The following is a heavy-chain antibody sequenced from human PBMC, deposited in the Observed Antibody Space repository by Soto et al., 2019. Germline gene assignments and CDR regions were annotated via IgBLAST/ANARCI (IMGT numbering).Heavy chain of an antibody. D-gene: IGHD4-4*01. Sequence: QVQLQESGPGLVKPSETLSLSCTVSGGSISSYYWSWIRQPPGKGLEWIGYVSYSGSTNYNPSLKSRATISVDTSKNQFSLQLSSVTAADTAVYYCARGRIFTVTDYYYYYMDVWGKGTTVTVSS. CDR2: VSYSGST. CDR3: ARGRIFTVTDYYYYYMDV. CDR1: GGSISSYY. J-gene: IGHJ6*03. V-gene: IGHV4-59*01.